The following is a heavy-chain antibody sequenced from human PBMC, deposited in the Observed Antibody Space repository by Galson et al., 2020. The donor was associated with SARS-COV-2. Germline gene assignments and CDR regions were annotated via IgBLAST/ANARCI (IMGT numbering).Heavy chain of an antibody. V-gene: IGHV3-30*04. D-gene: IGHD1-1*01. CDR1: GFTFSSYA. Sequence: QLGESLKISCAASGFTFSSYAMHWVRQAPGTGLEWVAVISYDGSNKYYADSVKGRFTISRDNSKNTLYLQMNSLRAEDTAVYYCARALGGNYDYMDVWGKGTTVTVSS. CDR2: ISYDGSNK. CDR3: ARALGGNYDYMDV. J-gene: IGHJ6*03.